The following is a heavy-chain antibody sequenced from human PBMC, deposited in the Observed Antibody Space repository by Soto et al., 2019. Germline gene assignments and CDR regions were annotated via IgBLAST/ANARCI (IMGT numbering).Heavy chain of an antibody. CDR1: GFTFSIYG. CDR2: ISYDGSNK. Sequence: PGGSLRLSCAASGFTFSIYGMHWVRQAPGKGLEWVAVISYDGSNKYYADSVRGRFTISRDNSKNTLYLQMNSLRAEDTAVYYCAKDNKDYYDSSGYGRTENWFDPWGQGTLVTVSS. CDR3: AKDNKDYYDSSGYGRTENWFDP. J-gene: IGHJ5*02. D-gene: IGHD3-22*01. V-gene: IGHV3-30*18.